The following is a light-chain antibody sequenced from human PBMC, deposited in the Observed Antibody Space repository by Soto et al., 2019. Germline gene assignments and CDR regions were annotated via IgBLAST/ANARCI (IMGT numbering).Light chain of an antibody. V-gene: IGLV2-11*01. Sequence: QSALTQPRSVSGSPGQSVTISCTGTSSDVGGYNYVSWYQQHPGKAPKLMIYDVSKRPSGVPDHFSGSKSGNTVSLTISGLQAEDEADYYCCSYAGSYVFGTGTKVTVL. CDR1: SSDVGGYNY. CDR3: CSYAGSYV. CDR2: DVS. J-gene: IGLJ1*01.